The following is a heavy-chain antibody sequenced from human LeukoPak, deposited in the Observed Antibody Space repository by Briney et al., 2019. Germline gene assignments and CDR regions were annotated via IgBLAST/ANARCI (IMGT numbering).Heavy chain of an antibody. CDR2: IGPAGGTT. D-gene: IGHD6-13*01. V-gene: IGHV3-23*01. J-gene: IGHJ4*02. CDR1: GFTFSSEA. CDR3: TKVRSGSSSWALRVFDY. Sequence: GGSLRLSCAVSGFTFSSEAMGWVRQLPGGGLEWVSTIGPAGGTTYYAESMKGRFTISRDNSKSTLYLQMNSLRVEDTAVYYCTKVRSGSSSWALRVFDYWGQGALVTASS.